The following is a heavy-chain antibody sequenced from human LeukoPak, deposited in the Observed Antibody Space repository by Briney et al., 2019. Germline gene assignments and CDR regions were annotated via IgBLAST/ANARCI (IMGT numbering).Heavy chain of an antibody. CDR2: IYSSGST. J-gene: IGHJ3*02. V-gene: IGHV4-4*07. CDR3: VRECQGANCFLLFHI. D-gene: IGHD2/OR15-2a*01. CDR1: GGSINNYY. Sequence: SETLSLTCTVSGGSINNYYWSWIRQPAGKGLEWIGRIYSSGSTNYNPSLKRRVTVSLDTSKNQFSLRLSSVTAADTVIYYCVRECQGANCFLLFHIWGQGTMVTVCS.